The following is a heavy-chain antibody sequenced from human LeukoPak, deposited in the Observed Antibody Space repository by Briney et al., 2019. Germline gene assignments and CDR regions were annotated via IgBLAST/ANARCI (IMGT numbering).Heavy chain of an antibody. CDR1: GYNFLGYW. Sequence: GESLKISCKGSGYNFLGYWIGWVRQMPGKGLEWVGIIYPGDSETRYSPSFQGQVTISVDKSINTAYLQWSSLKASDTAMFYCARESTAAPFDYWGQGTLVTVSS. CDR3: ARESTAAPFDY. D-gene: IGHD2-15*01. V-gene: IGHV5-51*01. J-gene: IGHJ4*02. CDR2: IYPGDSET.